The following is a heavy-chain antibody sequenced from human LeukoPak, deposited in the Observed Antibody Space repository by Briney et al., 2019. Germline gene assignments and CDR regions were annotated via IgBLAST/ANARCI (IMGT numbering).Heavy chain of an antibody. CDR1: GGSISSSNW. V-gene: IGHV4-4*02. CDR2: IYHSGST. J-gene: IGHJ4*02. Sequence: PSETLSLTCAVSGGSISSSNWWSWVRQPPGKGLEWIGEIYHSGSTNYNPSLKSRVTISVDKSKNQFSLKLSSVTAADTAVYYCARAGRGAAAGLDYWGQGTLVTVSS. CDR3: ARAGRGAAAGLDY. D-gene: IGHD6-13*01.